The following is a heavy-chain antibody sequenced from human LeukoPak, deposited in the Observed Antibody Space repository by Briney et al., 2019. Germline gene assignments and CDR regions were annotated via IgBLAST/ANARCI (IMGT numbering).Heavy chain of an antibody. Sequence: SQTLSLTCAISGDSVSSNSAAWNWIRQSPSRGLEWLGRTYYRSKWYNDYAVSVKSRITINPDTSKNQFSLQLNSVTPEETGVYYCARALPYGSGSSGTSYGMDVWGQGTTVTVSS. J-gene: IGHJ6*02. V-gene: IGHV6-1*01. D-gene: IGHD3-10*01. CDR3: ARALPYGSGSSGTSYGMDV. CDR2: TYYRSKWYN. CDR1: GDSVSSNSAA.